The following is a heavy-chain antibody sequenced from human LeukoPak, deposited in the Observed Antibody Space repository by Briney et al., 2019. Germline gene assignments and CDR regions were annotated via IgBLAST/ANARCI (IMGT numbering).Heavy chain of an antibody. J-gene: IGHJ4*02. CDR1: GFPFSSYW. V-gene: IGHV3-7*01. CDR2: IKQDGSDK. D-gene: IGHD1-1*01. CDR3: ARLTGKTGFDY. Sequence: GGSLRLSCAASGFPFSSYWMSWVRQAPRKGLEWVANIKQDGSDKYYVDSVKGRFTISRDNAKNSLYLQLNSLRADDTAVYYCARLTGKTGFDYWGQGTLVTVSS.